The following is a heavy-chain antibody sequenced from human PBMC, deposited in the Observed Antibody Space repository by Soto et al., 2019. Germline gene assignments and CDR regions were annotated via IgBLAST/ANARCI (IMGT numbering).Heavy chain of an antibody. Sequence: ASVKVSCKASGYTFTSYGISWVRQAPGQGLEWMGWISAYNGNTNYAQKLQGRVTMTTDTSTSTAYMELRSLRSDDTAVYYCARVSHDYYDSSGYYKLFDYWGQGTLVTVSS. D-gene: IGHD3-22*01. V-gene: IGHV1-18*01. CDR3: ARVSHDYYDSSGYYKLFDY. J-gene: IGHJ4*02. CDR1: GYTFTSYG. CDR2: ISAYNGNT.